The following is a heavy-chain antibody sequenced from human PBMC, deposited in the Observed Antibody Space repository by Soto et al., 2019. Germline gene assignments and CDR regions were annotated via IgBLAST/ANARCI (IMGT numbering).Heavy chain of an antibody. J-gene: IGHJ6*02. Sequence: HPGGSLRLSCVGSGFTFSTYSINWVRQAPGKGLEWVANVKPDGSATFYADSLKGRFTISRDNANNSVSLQMHSLRADDTAVYYCARDRERVTVNGGIALGAMEVWGHGTTVTVSS. CDR1: GFTFSTYS. D-gene: IGHD3-22*01. CDR3: ARDRERVTVNGGIALGAMEV. V-gene: IGHV3-7*03. CDR2: VKPDGSAT.